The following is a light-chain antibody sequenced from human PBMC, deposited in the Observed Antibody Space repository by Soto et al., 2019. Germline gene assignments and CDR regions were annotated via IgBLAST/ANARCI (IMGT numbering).Light chain of an antibody. Sequence: EILLTQSPATLPVSPGERATLSCRASQSVGSNLAWFQQKPGQAPRLLIYGASSRAAGIPDRFSGSGSGTDFTLTISSLEPEDFAVYYCQQRSNWPITFGQGTRLEIK. CDR3: QQRSNWPIT. CDR2: GAS. CDR1: QSVGSN. J-gene: IGKJ5*01. V-gene: IGKV3-11*01.